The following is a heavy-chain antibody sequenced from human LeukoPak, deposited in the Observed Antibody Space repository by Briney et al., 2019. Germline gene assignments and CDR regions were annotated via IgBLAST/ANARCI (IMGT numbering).Heavy chain of an antibody. CDR3: ARGYLGGYSYGRNNWFDP. D-gene: IGHD5-18*01. CDR2: IYYSGST. J-gene: IGHJ5*02. V-gene: IGHV4-31*03. CDR1: GGSISSGVYY. Sequence: SETLSLTCTVSGGSISSGVYYWSWIRQHPGKGLEWIGYIYYSGSTYYNPSLKSRVTISVDTSKNQFSLKLSSVTAADTAVYYCARGYLGGYSYGRNNWFDPWGQGTLVTVSS.